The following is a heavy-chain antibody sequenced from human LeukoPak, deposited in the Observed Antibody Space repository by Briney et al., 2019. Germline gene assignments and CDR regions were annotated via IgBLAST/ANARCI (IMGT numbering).Heavy chain of an antibody. J-gene: IGHJ5*02. CDR2: IIPILGIA. CDR3: ARALYCSSTSCFNNWFDP. V-gene: IGHV1-69*02. CDR1: GGTFSSYT. Sequence: ASVKVSCKASGGTFSSYTISWVRQAPGQGLEWMGRIIPILGIANYAQKFQGRVTITADKSTSTAYMELSSLRSEDTAVYHCARALYCSSTSCFNNWFDPWGQGTLVTVSS. D-gene: IGHD2-2*01.